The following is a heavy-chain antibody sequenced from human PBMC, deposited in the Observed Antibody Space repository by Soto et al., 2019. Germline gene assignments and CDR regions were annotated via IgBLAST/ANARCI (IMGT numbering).Heavy chain of an antibody. Sequence: VKVSCKASGYTFTSYDINWVRQATGQGLEWMGWMNPNSGNTGYPQKFQGRVTMTRNTSISTAYMELSSLRFEDTAVYYCARSPPRVERNNYAGGWFDPWGQGTLVTVSS. CDR1: GYTFTSYD. D-gene: IGHD4-4*01. CDR3: ARSPPRVERNNYAGGWFDP. CDR2: MNPNSGNT. V-gene: IGHV1-8*01. J-gene: IGHJ5*02.